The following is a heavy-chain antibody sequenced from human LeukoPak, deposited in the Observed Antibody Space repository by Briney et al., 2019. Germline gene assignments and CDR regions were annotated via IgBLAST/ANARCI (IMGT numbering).Heavy chain of an antibody. D-gene: IGHD5-12*01. CDR3: ARDRGFTSYDY. Sequence: PGGSLRLSCAASGFTFSDYYMSWIRQAPGKGLEWVANINQDGSHKYYVDSVEGRFIISRDTAKNSVHLQMNSLRAEDTAVYYCARDRGFTSYDYWGQGILVTVSS. CDR1: GFTFSDYY. J-gene: IGHJ4*02. CDR2: INQDGSHK. V-gene: IGHV3-7*01.